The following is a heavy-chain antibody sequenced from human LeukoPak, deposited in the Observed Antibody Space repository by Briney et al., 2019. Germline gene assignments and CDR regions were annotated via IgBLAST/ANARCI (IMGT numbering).Heavy chain of an antibody. J-gene: IGHJ4*02. Sequence: GGSLTLSCSASGLNFSRYWMTCVRQAPGKGLEWVANIKVEGSDKYYVDSVKGRFTISRDNAKNSLYLQMTSLRAEDTAVYYCTKYGDDDTPGLNWGQGTLVTVSS. V-gene: IGHV3-7*02. CDR2: IKVEGSDK. D-gene: IGHD2-21*02. CDR1: GLNFSRYW. CDR3: TKYGDDDTPGLN.